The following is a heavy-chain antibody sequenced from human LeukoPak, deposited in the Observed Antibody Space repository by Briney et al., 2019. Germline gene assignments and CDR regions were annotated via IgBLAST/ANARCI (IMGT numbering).Heavy chain of an antibody. D-gene: IGHD2-2*01. CDR2: ISGSGGST. Sequence: GAPLRLSCAASGFTFSSYAMSWVRQAPGKGLEWVSAISGSGGSTYYADSVKGRFTISRDNSKNTLYLQMNSLRAEDTAVYYCAKDPGCTSCFHGFDPWGQGTLVTVSS. CDR3: AKDPGCTSCFHGFDP. CDR1: GFTFSSYA. J-gene: IGHJ5*02. V-gene: IGHV3-23*01.